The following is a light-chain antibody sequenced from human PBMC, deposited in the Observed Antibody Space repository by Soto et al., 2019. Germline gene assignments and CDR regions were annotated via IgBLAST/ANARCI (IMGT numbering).Light chain of an antibody. J-gene: IGLJ1*01. CDR3: SAYTVSRTYV. V-gene: IGLV2-14*03. Sequence: QSVLTQPASVSGSPGQSITISCTGTSSDVGGYKYVSWHQQHPGKAPKLMIYNVYDRPSGISYRFSGSKSGNTASLTISGLQGEDEADYYCSAYTVSRTYVFGTGTKVTVL. CDR1: SSDVGGYKY. CDR2: NVY.